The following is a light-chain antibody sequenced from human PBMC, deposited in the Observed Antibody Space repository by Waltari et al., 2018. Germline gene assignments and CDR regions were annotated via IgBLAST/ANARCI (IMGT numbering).Light chain of an antibody. Sequence: SYELTQPPSVSVSPGQTARITCSGNELPRKYAYWFQQKSGQAPRLVRYEDTKRPSGIPERFSGSSSGTVATLTITGAQVDDEADYYCYSSDSTGLRVFGGGTTVVVL. CDR3: YSSDSTGLRV. CDR1: ELPRKY. J-gene: IGLJ1*01. V-gene: IGLV3-10*01. CDR2: EDT.